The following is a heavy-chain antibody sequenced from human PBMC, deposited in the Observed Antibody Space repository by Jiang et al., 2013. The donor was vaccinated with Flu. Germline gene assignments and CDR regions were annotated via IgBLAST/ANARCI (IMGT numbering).Heavy chain of an antibody. CDR2: INTNTGNP. CDR3: ARVPAYYDILTGYYYPIGDY. Sequence: KASGYTFTSYAMNWVRQAPGQGLEWMGWINTNTGNPTYAQGFTGRFVFSLDTSVSTAYLQISSLKAEDTAVYYCARVPAYYDILTGYYYPIGDYWGQGTLVTVSS. D-gene: IGHD3-9*01. CDR1: GYTFTSYA. V-gene: IGHV7-4-1*02. J-gene: IGHJ4*02.